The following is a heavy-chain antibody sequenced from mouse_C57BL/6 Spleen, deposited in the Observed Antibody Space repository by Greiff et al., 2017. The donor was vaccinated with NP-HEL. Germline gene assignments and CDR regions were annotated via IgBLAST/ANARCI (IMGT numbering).Heavy chain of an antibody. V-gene: IGHV1-43*01. D-gene: IGHD2-2*01. CDR3: ARGMVTTDPY. CDR2: INPSTGGT. J-gene: IGHJ2*01. Sequence: VQLQQSGPELVKPGASVKISCKASGYSFTGYYMHWVKQSSEKSLEWIGEINPSTGGTSYNQKFKGKATLTVDKSSSTAYMQLKSLTSEDSAVYYCARGMVTTDPYWGQGTTLTVSS. CDR1: GYSFTGYY.